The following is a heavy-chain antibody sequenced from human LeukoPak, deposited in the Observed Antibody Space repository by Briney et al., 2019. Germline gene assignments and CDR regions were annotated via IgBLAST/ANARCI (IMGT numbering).Heavy chain of an antibody. Sequence: GGSLRLSCAASGFTFSSYWMSWVRQAPGKGLEWVSAISGSGGSTYYADSVKGRFTISRDNSKNTLYLQMNSLRAEDTAVYYCAKKSSGWYGEGYWGQGTLVTVSS. CDR2: ISGSGGST. J-gene: IGHJ4*02. CDR3: AKKSSGWYGEGY. D-gene: IGHD6-19*01. V-gene: IGHV3-23*01. CDR1: GFTFSSYW.